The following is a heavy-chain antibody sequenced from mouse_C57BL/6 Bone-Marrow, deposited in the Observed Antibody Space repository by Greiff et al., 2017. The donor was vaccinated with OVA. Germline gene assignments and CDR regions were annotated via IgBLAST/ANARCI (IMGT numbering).Heavy chain of an antibody. CDR1: GFNIKDYY. CDR2: IDPEDGET. J-gene: IGHJ2*01. V-gene: IGHV14-2*01. CDR3: ATCACITTVAWYYFDY. D-gene: IGHD1-1*01. Sequence: VQLKQSGAELVKPGASVKLSCTASGFNIKDYYMHWVKQRTEQGLEWIGRIDPEDGETKYAPKFQGKATITADTSSNTAYLQLSSLTSEDTAVYYGATCACITTVAWYYFDYWGQGTTLTVSS.